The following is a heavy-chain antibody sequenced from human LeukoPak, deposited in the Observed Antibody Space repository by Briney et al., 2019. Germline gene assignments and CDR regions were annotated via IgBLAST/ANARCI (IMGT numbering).Heavy chain of an antibody. D-gene: IGHD3-10*01. J-gene: IGHJ5*02. V-gene: IGHV3-23*01. CDR1: GFTFSSDA. Sequence: GGSLRLSCAASGFTFSSDAMSWVRQAPGKGLEWVSVISGGGGTTYYSDSVKGRFTISRDNSKNTLYLQMNSLRAEDTAVYYCAKASTFGELNRPFDHWGQGTLVTVSS. CDR2: ISGGGGTT. CDR3: AKASTFGELNRPFDH.